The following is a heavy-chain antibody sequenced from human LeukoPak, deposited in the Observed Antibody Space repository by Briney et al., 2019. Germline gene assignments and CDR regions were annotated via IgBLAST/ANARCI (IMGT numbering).Heavy chain of an antibody. CDR1: GFTFPNYV. V-gene: IGHV3-23*01. CDR2: VTGSGGNK. D-gene: IGHD5-12*01. Sequence: GGSLRLSCAASGFTFPNYVMSWVRQAPGKGLEWVSTVTGSGGNKFYADSVKGRFTNSRDNSRNTLALDMFSVRADDTAIYYCAKSRYSGYDFFAHSGQGALVTVSS. J-gene: IGHJ4*02. CDR3: AKSRYSGYDFFAH.